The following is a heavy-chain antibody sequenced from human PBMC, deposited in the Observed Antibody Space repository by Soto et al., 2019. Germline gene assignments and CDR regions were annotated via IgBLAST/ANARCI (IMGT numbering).Heavy chain of an antibody. V-gene: IGHV4-34*01. CDR3: ARGSDHTVTYYYMDV. CDR1: GGSFSDYY. Sequence: QAQLQQWGAGLLKPSETLSLTCAVYGGSFSDYYWSWIRQPPGKGLEWIGEINHSGTTKYNPSPKSRVTISVDTSKNQFSLRLSSVTAADTALYYCARGSDHTVTYYYMDVWGKGTTVTVSS. D-gene: IGHD4-17*01. J-gene: IGHJ6*03. CDR2: INHSGTT.